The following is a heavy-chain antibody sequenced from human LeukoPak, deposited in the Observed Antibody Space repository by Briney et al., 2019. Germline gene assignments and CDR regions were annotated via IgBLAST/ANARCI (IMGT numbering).Heavy chain of an antibody. V-gene: IGHV3-30*03. CDR1: GFTFSDYS. CDR2: IPHDGTTT. J-gene: IGHJ4*02. CDR3: VSRFDY. Sequence: PGGSLRLSCEASGFTFSDYSLHWVRQAPDKGLEWVAAIPHDGTTTYYADSVQGRFTISRDNSKNTLYLQMDSLRDEDTAVYYCVSRFDYWGQGTLVTVSS.